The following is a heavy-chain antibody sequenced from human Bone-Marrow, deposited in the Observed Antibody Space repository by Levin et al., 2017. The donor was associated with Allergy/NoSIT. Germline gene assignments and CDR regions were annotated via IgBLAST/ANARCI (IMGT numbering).Heavy chain of an antibody. V-gene: IGHV4-59*08. D-gene: IGHD3-10*01. Sequence: ESLKISCAISGDSISTYYWSWIRQPPGKGLEWIGYVHYSGSTKYNSSLKSRVSISVDTSRNQFSLRLSSVTAADTAVYYCVRHQLWFGDLSPIDIWGQGTMVTVSS. CDR2: VHYSGST. CDR1: GDSISTYY. CDR3: VRHQLWFGDLSPIDI. J-gene: IGHJ3*02.